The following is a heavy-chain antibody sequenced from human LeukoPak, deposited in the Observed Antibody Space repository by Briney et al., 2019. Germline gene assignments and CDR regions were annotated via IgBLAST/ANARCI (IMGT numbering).Heavy chain of an antibody. D-gene: IGHD2-15*01. CDR2: INSDGSST. Sequence: GGSLRLSCAASGFTFSSYWMHWVRQAPGKGLAWVSRINSDGSSTSYADSVKGRFTISRDNAKNTLYLQMNSLRAEDTAVYYCARSAWVDCFDCWGQGTLVTVSS. J-gene: IGHJ4*02. V-gene: IGHV3-74*01. CDR3: ARSAWVDCFDC. CDR1: GFTFSSYW.